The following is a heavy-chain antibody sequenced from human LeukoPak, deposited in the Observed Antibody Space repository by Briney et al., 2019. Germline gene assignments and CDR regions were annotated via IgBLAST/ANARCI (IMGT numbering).Heavy chain of an antibody. J-gene: IGHJ4*02. CDR1: GFTFSNYA. D-gene: IGHD3-22*01. CDR3: ARSYASSVYYRSAY. CDR2: ISYDGSNK. Sequence: GGSLRLSCSASGFTFSNYAITWVRQAPGKGLEWVAVISYDGSNKYYVDSVKGRFTISRDNSKNTLYLQMNSLRTEDTAVYYSARSYASSVYYRSAYWGPVTLVTVSS. V-gene: IGHV3-30*14.